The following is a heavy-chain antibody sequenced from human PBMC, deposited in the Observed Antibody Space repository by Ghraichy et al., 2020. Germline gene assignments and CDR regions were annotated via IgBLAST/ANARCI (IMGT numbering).Heavy chain of an antibody. D-gene: IGHD3-3*01. J-gene: IGHJ6*02. CDR3: AKEAADDDFWSGYLNYYYYGTDV. V-gene: IGHV3-23*01. CDR2: ISGSGGST. CDR1: GFTFSSYA. Sequence: GGSLRLSCAASGFTFSSYAMSWVRQAPGKGLEWVSAISGSGGSTYYADSVKGRFTISRDNSKNTLYLQMNSLRAEDTAVYYCAKEAADDDFWSGYLNYYYYGTDVWGQGTTVTVSS.